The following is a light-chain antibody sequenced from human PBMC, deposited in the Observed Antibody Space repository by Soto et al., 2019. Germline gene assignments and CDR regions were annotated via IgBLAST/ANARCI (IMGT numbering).Light chain of an antibody. CDR2: DAS. J-gene: IGKJ1*01. CDR1: QSVNSN. V-gene: IGKV3-20*01. CDR3: QQYGSSGT. Sequence: EIVLTQSPATLSVSPGDRATLSCRASQSVNSNLAWYHLKPGQAPRLLIYDASVRATGISDRFSGSGSGTDFTLTIGRLEPEDFAVYYCQQYGSSGTFGQGTKVDIK.